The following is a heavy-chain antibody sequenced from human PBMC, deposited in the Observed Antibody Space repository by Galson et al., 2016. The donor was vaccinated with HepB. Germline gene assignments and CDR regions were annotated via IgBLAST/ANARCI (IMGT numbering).Heavy chain of an antibody. D-gene: IGHD6-19*01. CDR2: IRDGDGRT. J-gene: IGHJ3*02. V-gene: IGHV3-23*01. Sequence: SLRLSCAGSGFTFSSYVMNWVRQAPGKGLEWVSSIRDGDGRTHYADSVKGRFTISRDNSKNTLSLQMSSLRAEDTAIYYCAKISLGGYSSGWGGSFDIWGQGTKVTVSS. CDR3: AKISLGGYSSGWGGSFDI. CDR1: GFTFSSYV.